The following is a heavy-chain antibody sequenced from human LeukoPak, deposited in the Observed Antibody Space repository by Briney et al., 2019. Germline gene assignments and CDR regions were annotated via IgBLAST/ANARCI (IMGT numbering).Heavy chain of an antibody. CDR1: GFTFSSYA. D-gene: IGHD2-15*01. CDR2: IWFDGSNR. V-gene: IGHV3-33*08. CDR3: ARDTSGYYDY. J-gene: IGHJ4*02. Sequence: GRSLRLSCAASGFTFSSYAMHWVRQAPGKGLEWVAVIWFDGSNRYYADSVKGRFTISRDNSKNTLYLQVNSVRAEDTAVYYCARDTSGYYDYWGQGALVTVSS.